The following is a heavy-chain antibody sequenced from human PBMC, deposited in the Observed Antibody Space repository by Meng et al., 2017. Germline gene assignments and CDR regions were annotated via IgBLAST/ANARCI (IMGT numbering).Heavy chain of an antibody. Sequence: SVKVSCKASGGTFSSYAISWVRQAPGQGLEWMGGIIPIFGTANYTQKFQGRVTITADESTSTAYMELSSLRSEDMAVYYCARDSSTLRGAPYYYYGMDVWGQGTKVTAP. J-gene: IGHJ6*02. CDR2: IIPIFGTA. CDR1: GGTFSSYA. V-gene: IGHV1-69*13. CDR3: ARDSSTLRGAPYYYYGMDV. D-gene: IGHD3-10*01.